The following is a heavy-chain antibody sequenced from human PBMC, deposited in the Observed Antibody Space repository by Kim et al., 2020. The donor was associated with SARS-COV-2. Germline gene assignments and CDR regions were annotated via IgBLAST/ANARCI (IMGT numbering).Heavy chain of an antibody. Sequence: SETLSLTCTVSGGSISSGGYYWSWIRQHPGKGLEWIGYIYYSGSTYYNPSLKSRVTISVDTSKNQFSLKLSSVTAADTAVYYCARAPITRIVVVQAFDIWGQGTMVTVSS. D-gene: IGHD3-22*01. CDR1: GGSISSGGYY. V-gene: IGHV4-31*03. J-gene: IGHJ3*02. CDR2: IYYSGST. CDR3: ARAPITRIVVVQAFDI.